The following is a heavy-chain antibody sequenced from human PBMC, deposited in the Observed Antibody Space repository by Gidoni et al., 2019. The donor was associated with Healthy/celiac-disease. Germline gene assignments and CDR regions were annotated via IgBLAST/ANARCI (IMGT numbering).Heavy chain of an antibody. CDR3: ARGGQWLIQSSYWYFDL. CDR1: GYTFTSYD. CDR2: MNPNSSNT. Sequence: QVPLVQSGAEVKKPGASVKVSCKASGYTFTSYDINWVRQATGQGLEWMGWMNPNSSNTGYAQKFQGRVTMTRNIYIGTGYMELSSLRSEDTAVYSCARGGQWLIQSSYWYFDLWGRGTLVTVSS. J-gene: IGHJ2*01. V-gene: IGHV1-8*02. D-gene: IGHD6-19*01.